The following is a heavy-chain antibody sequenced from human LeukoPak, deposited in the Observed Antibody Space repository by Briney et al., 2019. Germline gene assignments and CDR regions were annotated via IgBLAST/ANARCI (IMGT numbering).Heavy chain of an antibody. V-gene: IGHV3-23*01. CDR3: AKFIASSWSGSYFDY. J-gene: IGHJ4*02. CDR2: ISVSDDTT. D-gene: IGHD6-13*01. Sequence: GGSLRLSCAASGFTFGSYAMSWVRQAPGKRLEWVSVISVSDDTTYYPDSVKGRFTISRDNSKNTLYLHMNTLRAEDTAVYYCAKFIASSWSGSYFDYWGQGTLVTVSS. CDR1: GFTFGSYA.